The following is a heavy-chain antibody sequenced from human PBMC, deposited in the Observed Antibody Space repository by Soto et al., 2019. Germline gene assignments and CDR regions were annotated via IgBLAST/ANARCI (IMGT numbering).Heavy chain of an antibody. CDR2: ISGGGGRT. V-gene: IGHV3-23*01. Sequence: PGGSLRLSCAASGFTLSNYAMSWVRQAPGKGLEWDSTISGGGGRTYYADSVKGRFTISSNSSKNTLYLQMNSLRAEDTAIYYCAKDIVVVVAAAVEYNWFDPWGQGTLVTVSS. CDR3: AKDIVVVVAAAVEYNWFDP. J-gene: IGHJ5*02. D-gene: IGHD2-15*01. CDR1: GFTLSNYA.